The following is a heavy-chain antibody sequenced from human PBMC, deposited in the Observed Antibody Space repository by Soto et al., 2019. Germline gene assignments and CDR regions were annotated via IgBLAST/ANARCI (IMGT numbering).Heavy chain of an antibody. V-gene: IGHV1-18*01. D-gene: IGHD4-17*01. CDR2: ISAYNGNT. CDR3: GVTTASGNYYYGMDV. CDR1: GYTFTSYG. Sequence: ASVKVSCKASGYTFTSYGISWVRQAPGQGLEWMGWISAYNGNTNYAQKLQGRVTMTTDTSTSTAHMELRSLRSDDTAVYYCGVTTASGNYYYGMDVWGQGTTVTVSS. J-gene: IGHJ6*02.